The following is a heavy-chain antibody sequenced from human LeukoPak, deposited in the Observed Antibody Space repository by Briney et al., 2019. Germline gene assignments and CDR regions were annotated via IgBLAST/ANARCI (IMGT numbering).Heavy chain of an antibody. CDR1: GFTFSSYS. D-gene: IGHD2-2*01. J-gene: IGHJ3*02. Sequence: GGSLRLSCAASGFTFSSYSMNWVRQAPGKGMEWVSYISSSSSTIYYADSVKGRFTISRDNAKNSLYLQMNSLRDEDTAVYYCARDRGIVVVPAAMGAFDIWGQGTMVTVSS. CDR3: ARDRGIVVVPAAMGAFDI. V-gene: IGHV3-48*02. CDR2: ISSSSSTI.